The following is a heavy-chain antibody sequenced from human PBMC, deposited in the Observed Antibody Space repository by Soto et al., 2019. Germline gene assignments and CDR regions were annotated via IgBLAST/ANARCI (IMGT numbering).Heavy chain of an antibody. Sequence: RESLKISCKGSGYSFTSYWIGWVRQMPGKGLEWMGIIYPGDSDTRYSPSFQGQVTISADKSISTAYLQWSSLKASDTAMYYCARIQAPPRPGAAAGIPSGYYYGMDVWGQGTTVTVSS. CDR2: IYPGDSDT. J-gene: IGHJ6*02. CDR1: GYSFTSYW. V-gene: IGHV5-51*01. CDR3: ARIQAPPRPGAAAGIPSGYYYGMDV. D-gene: IGHD6-13*01.